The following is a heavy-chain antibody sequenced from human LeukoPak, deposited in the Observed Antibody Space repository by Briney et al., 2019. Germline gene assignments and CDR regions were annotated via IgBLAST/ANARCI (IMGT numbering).Heavy chain of an antibody. V-gene: IGHV4-59*01. Sequence: TSETLSLTCSVSGGSISSYYWSWIRQPPGKGLEWIGYIFYSGRTSYNPSLKSRVTISVDTSKNHFSLTLSSVTAADTAVYYCARGQKYIYGYTVTELGSRYFDYWGQGTLVTVSS. D-gene: IGHD5-18*01. CDR2: IFYSGRT. CDR3: ARGQKYIYGYTVTELGSRYFDY. J-gene: IGHJ4*02. CDR1: GGSISSYY.